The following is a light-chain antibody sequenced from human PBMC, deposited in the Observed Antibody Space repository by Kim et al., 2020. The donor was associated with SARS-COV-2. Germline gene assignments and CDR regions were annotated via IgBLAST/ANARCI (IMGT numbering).Light chain of an antibody. Sequence: QSALTQPASVSGSPGQSITISCTGTSSDVGGYVSWYQQHPGKAPKLMIYDVSKRPSGVSNRFSGSKSGNTASLTISGLQAEDEADYYCSSYTSSSPLYVFGTGTKVTVL. J-gene: IGLJ1*01. CDR2: DVS. CDR3: SSYTSSSPLYV. V-gene: IGLV2-14*01. CDR1: SSDVGGY.